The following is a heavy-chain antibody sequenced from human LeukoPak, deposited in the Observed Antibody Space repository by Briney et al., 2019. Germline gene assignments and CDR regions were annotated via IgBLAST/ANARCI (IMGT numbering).Heavy chain of an antibody. CDR3: AREPIDYGDYEFDY. CDR1: GYTFTSYA. D-gene: IGHD4-17*01. Sequence: ASVKVPCKASGYTFTSYAMNWVRQAPGQGLEWMGWINTNTGNPTYAQGFTGRFVFSLDTSVSTAYLQISSLKAEDTAVYYCAREPIDYGDYEFDYWGQGTLVTVSS. J-gene: IGHJ4*02. V-gene: IGHV7-4-1*02. CDR2: INTNTGNP.